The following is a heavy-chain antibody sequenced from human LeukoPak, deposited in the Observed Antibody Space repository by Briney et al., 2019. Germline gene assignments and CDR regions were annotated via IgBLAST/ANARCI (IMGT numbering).Heavy chain of an antibody. D-gene: IGHD5-24*01. CDR2: FSGSGGSP. CDR3: AKDPSNRDSRYFDY. V-gene: IGHV3-23*01. Sequence: HSGGSLRFSCAAPGFTFSSYAMSWVGQAPGKGLECVSAFSGSGGSPYYAHPFKGRFTISKDNSKNTLYLQMNSLRAEDTAVYYCAKDPSNRDSRYFDYWGQGTLVTVSS. CDR1: GFTFSSYA. J-gene: IGHJ4*02.